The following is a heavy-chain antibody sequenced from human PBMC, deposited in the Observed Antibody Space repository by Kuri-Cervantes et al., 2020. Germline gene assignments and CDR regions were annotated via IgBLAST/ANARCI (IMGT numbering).Heavy chain of an antibody. J-gene: IGHJ5*02. V-gene: IGHV4-31*03. CDR1: GGSISSGGYY. Sequence: LRLSCTVPGGSISSGGYYWSWIRQHPGKGLEWIGYIYYSGSTYYNPSLKSRVTISVDTSKNQFSLKLSSVTAADTAVYYCARDISSGWYGWFDPWGQGTLVTVSS. CDR3: ARDISSGWYGWFDP. CDR2: IYYSGST. D-gene: IGHD6-19*01.